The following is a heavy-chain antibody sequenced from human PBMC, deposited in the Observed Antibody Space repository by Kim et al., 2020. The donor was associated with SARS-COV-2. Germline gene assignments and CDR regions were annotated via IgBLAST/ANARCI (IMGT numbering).Heavy chain of an antibody. J-gene: IGHJ4*02. CDR3: ARVKISHTPFSY. V-gene: IGHV4-39*07. Sequence: SETLSLTCTVSGGSISSSSYYWGWIRQPPGKGLEWIGSIYYSGSTYYNPSLKSRSTISEDTSKNKFSLKLSSVTAAAPAVTYCARVKISHTPFSYWGQGT. CDR2: IYYSGST. CDR1: GGSISSSSYY.